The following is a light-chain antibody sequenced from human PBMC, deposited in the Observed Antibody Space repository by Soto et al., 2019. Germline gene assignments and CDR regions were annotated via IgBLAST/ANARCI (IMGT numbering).Light chain of an antibody. CDR1: QGIRND. J-gene: IGKJ4*01. CDR2: GAS. V-gene: IGKV1-6*01. Sequence: AIQMTQSPSSLSASVGDRVTITCRASQGIRNDLGWYQQKPGKAPKLLIYGASSLQSGVPSRFSGCGSGIDFTLTISSLQPEDFETYYCLQDYNYPLTFGGWTKVEIK. CDR3: LQDYNYPLT.